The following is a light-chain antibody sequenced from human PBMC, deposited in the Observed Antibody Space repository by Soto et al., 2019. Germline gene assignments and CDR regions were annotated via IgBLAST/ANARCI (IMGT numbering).Light chain of an antibody. J-gene: IGLJ2*01. CDR1: SSDIGAYDY. Sequence: QSVLTQPASVSGSPGQSITISCTGTSSDIGAYDYVSWFQQYPGKAPPLLIYEVTFRPSGVSSRFSGSKSGNTASLTISGLQTEDEADYYCGSYASATLIFGGGTKVTVL. CDR3: GSYASATLI. V-gene: IGLV2-14*01. CDR2: EVT.